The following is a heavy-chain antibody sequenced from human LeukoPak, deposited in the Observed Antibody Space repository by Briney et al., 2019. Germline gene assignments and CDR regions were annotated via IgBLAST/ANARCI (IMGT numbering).Heavy chain of an antibody. V-gene: IGHV3-20*04. CDR2: INWNGGRT. CDR3: ARKSASGNYPLDY. Sequence: GGSLRLSCAASGFTFDDYGMTWVRQAPGKGLEWVSSINWNGGRTYYVDSVKGRFTISRDNAKNTVFLQMSSLRAEDTALYYCARKSASGNYPLDYWGQGTLVTVSS. J-gene: IGHJ4*02. D-gene: IGHD3-10*01. CDR1: GFTFDDYG.